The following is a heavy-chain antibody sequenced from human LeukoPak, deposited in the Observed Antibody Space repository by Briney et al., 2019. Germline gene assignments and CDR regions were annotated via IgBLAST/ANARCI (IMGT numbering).Heavy chain of an antibody. CDR2: IKQDGSEK. Sequence: PGGSLRLSCAASGFTFSSYWMSWVRQAPGKGLEWVANIKQDGSEKYYVDSVEGRFTISRDSAKNSLYLQMNSLRAEDTAVYYCARVPGDCGGDCYSYYYYYMDVWGKGTTVTVSS. J-gene: IGHJ6*03. D-gene: IGHD2-21*01. V-gene: IGHV3-7*01. CDR1: GFTFSSYW. CDR3: ARVPGDCGGDCYSYYYYYMDV.